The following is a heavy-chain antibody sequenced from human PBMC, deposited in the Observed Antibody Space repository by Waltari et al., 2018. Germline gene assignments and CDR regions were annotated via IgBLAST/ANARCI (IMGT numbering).Heavy chain of an antibody. J-gene: IGHJ4*02. Sequence: QVQLQQSGPGLVKPSETLSLTCTVSGGSIRSNYWSWIRQSPGKGMEWVGYIHYRGSTTPNPPQKVRLTTSVNTSKIRFFLRLSSVPAADTAVYFWARDLGGVGGLTGYFDNWGQGTLVTVSS. D-gene: IGHD3-9*01. CDR1: GGSIRSNY. CDR3: ARDLGGVGGLTGYFDN. V-gene: IGHV4-59*01. CDR2: IHYRGST.